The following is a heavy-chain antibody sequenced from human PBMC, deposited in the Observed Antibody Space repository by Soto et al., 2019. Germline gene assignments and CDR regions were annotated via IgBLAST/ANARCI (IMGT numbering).Heavy chain of an antibody. J-gene: IGHJ4*02. CDR1: GFVFGNFA. CDR2: IGHDGVNK. D-gene: IGHD1-20*01. Sequence: QVRLVGSGGGVVQPGRSLRLSCAASGFVFGNFAMRWVRQAPGKGPEWVTDIGHDGVNKYYADSVRGRFTVSRDDSKNTLYLEMNSLRVEDSAVYYCARDPVPGIPDYFDRWGQGTLVTVSS. CDR3: ARDPVPGIPDYFDR. V-gene: IGHV3-30*04.